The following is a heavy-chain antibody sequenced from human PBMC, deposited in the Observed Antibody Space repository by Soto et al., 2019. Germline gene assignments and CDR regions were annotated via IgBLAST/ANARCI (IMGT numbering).Heavy chain of an antibody. CDR2: IYYSGST. D-gene: IGHD3-16*01. CDR3: ARDRVRFYYYYYGMDV. J-gene: IGHJ6*02. CDR1: GCSIRSGDYY. Sequence: PSECLSLACAFSGCSIRSGDYYWSWIRQPPGKGLEWIGYIYYSGSTYYNPSLKSRVTISVDTSKNQFSLKLSSVTAADTAVYYCARDRVRFYYYYYGMDVWGQGTTVTVSS. V-gene: IGHV4-30-4*01.